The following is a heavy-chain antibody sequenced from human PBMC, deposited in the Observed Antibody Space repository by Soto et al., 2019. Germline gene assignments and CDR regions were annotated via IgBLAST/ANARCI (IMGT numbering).Heavy chain of an antibody. V-gene: IGHV3-23*01. CDR1: GFTFSSYA. CDR3: AKRSLHYYDSSGHPFDY. CDR2: ISGSGGST. D-gene: IGHD3-22*01. Sequence: QPGGSLRLSCAASGFTFSSYAMSWVRQAPGKGLEWVSAISGSGGSTYYADSVKGRFTISRDNSKNTLYLQMNSLRAEDTAVYYCAKRSLHYYDSSGHPFDYWGQGTLVTVSS. J-gene: IGHJ4*02.